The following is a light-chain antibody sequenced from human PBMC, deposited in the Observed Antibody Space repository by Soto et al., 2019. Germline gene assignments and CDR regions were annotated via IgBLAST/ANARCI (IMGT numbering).Light chain of an antibody. Sequence: QSVLTQPASVSVSPGQSITISYTGTSSDYVSWYQQHPGKAPKFLISEVSNRPSGISNRCSGSKSGNTASLTISGLQADDEAEYYCSSYTSSSTYVFGTGTKVTVL. CDR2: EVS. V-gene: IGLV2-14*01. CDR3: SSYTSSSTYV. CDR1: SSDY. J-gene: IGLJ1*01.